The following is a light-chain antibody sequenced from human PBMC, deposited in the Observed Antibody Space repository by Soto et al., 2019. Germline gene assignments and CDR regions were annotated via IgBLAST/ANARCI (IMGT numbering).Light chain of an antibody. V-gene: IGKV1-5*03. CDR2: TAS. CDR1: QSISSW. CDR3: QQYNSYSPT. Sequence: DMQMTQSPSTLSASVGGRVTITCRASQSISSWVAWYQQKPGKAPKLLIYTASSFESGVPSRFSGSGSGTEFTLTISSLQPDDFAPYYSQQYNSYSPTFGQGTNLQIK. J-gene: IGKJ2*01.